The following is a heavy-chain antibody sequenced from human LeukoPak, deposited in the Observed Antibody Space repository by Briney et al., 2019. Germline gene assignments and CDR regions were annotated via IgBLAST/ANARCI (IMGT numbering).Heavy chain of an antibody. CDR2: IYTSGST. Sequence: PSETLSLTCTVSGGSISIYYWSWIRQPAGKGLEWIGRIYTSGSTNYNPSLKSRVTISVDKSKNQFSLKLSSVTAADTAVYYCARDLEEATVTTGDAFDIWGQGTMVTVSS. J-gene: IGHJ3*02. CDR3: ARDLEEATVTTGDAFDI. D-gene: IGHD4-11*01. CDR1: GGSISIYY. V-gene: IGHV4-4*07.